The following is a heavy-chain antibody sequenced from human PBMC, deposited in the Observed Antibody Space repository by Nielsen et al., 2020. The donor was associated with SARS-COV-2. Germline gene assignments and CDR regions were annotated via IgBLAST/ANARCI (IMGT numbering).Heavy chain of an antibody. CDR1: GASISSSS. CDR2: IFYNGNT. Sequence: SETLSLTCSVSGASISSSSWSWVRQSPGKGLEWIGYIFYNGNTNYSPSLKSRVTISIDSSKNQSSLHLTSVTAADTAVYFCTRRPPFYDTYYFDYWGPGTVVTVSS. D-gene: IGHD3-22*01. V-gene: IGHV4-59*08. J-gene: IGHJ4*02. CDR3: TRRPPFYDTYYFDY.